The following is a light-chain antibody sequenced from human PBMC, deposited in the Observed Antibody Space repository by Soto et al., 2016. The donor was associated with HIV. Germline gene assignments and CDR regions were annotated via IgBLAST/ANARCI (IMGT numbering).Light chain of an antibody. Sequence: DIQLTQSPSTLSAAVGDRVTITCRASQSVNDWLAWYQQKPGTPPSLLIYKVSTLESGVPSRLSGVGFGTDFTLTISTLQPEDSAIYYCQQYNTPPWTFGQGTKVEI. J-gene: IGKJ1*01. V-gene: IGKV1-5*03. CDR3: QQYNTPPWT. CDR1: QSVNDW. CDR2: KVS.